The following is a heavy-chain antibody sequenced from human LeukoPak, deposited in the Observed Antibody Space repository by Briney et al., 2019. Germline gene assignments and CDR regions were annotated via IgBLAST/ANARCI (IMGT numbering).Heavy chain of an antibody. D-gene: IGHD6-19*01. CDR1: GFTFSSYS. Sequence: GGSLRLSCAASGFTFSSYSMNWVRQAPGKGLEWVSSISSSSSYIYYADSVKGRFTISRDNAKNSLYLQMNSLRAEDTAVYYCARVGARSSGWFDPWGQGALVTVSS. J-gene: IGHJ5*02. CDR2: ISSSSSYI. V-gene: IGHV3-21*01. CDR3: ARVGARSSGWFDP.